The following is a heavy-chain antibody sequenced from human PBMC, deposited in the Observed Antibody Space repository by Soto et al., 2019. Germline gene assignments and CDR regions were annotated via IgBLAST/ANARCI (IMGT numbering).Heavy chain of an antibody. V-gene: IGHV4-4*07. CDR3: ARDDYYYGSGSLYGMDV. CDR1: GGPISSYY. CDR2: IYTSGST. J-gene: IGHJ6*02. Sequence: SETLSLTCTVSGGPISSYYWSWIRQPAGKGLEWIGRIYTSGSTNCNPSLKSRVTMSVDTSKNQFSLKLSSVTAADTAVYYCARDDYYYGSGSLYGMDVWGQGTTVTVSS. D-gene: IGHD3-10*01.